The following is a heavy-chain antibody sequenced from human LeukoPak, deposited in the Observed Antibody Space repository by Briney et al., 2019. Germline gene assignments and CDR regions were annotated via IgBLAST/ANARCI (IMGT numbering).Heavy chain of an antibody. CDR2: INHSGST. D-gene: IGHD3-10*01. J-gene: IGHJ4*02. Sequence: PSETLSLTCAVYGGSFSGYYWSWIRQPPGKGLEWIGEINHSGSTDYNPSLKSRVTISVDTSKNQFSLKLSSVTAADTAVYYCARSGSGSYYNPDYWGQGTLVTVSS. CDR1: GGSFSGYY. V-gene: IGHV4-34*01. CDR3: ARSGSGSYYNPDY.